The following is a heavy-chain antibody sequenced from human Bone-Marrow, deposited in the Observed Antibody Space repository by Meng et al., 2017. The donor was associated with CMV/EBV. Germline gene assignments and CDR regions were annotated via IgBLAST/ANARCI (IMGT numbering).Heavy chain of an antibody. J-gene: IGHJ6*02. D-gene: IGHD2-2*02. CDR1: GYTFTSYY. V-gene: IGHV1-46*01. CDR3: ARDGCSSTSCYNYYYYVMDV. CDR2: INPSGGST. Sequence: ASVKVSCKASGYTFTSYYMHWVRQSPGQGLEWMGIINPSGGSTSYAQKFQGRVTMTRDTSTSTVHMELSSLRSEETAVYYCARDGCSSTSCYNYYYYVMDVWGQGTTVTVSS.